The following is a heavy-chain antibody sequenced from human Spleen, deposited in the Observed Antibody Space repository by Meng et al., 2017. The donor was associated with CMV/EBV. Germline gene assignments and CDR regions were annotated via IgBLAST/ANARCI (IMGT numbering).Heavy chain of an antibody. J-gene: IGHJ4*02. CDR3: ARGDGFYGLGY. V-gene: IGHV4-34*01. CDR1: GFTFSSYE. D-gene: IGHD3-3*01. Sequence: ESLKISCAASGFTFSSYEMNWVRQPPGKGLEWIGEIYHTGSTNYNPSLKSRVTISVDKSKNQFSLKLTSVTAADTAVYYCARGDGFYGLGYWGQGTLVTVSS. CDR2: IYHTGST.